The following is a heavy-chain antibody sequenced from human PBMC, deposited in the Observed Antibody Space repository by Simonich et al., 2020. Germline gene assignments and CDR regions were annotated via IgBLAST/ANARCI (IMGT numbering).Heavy chain of an antibody. CDR2: ISYDGSNK. D-gene: IGHD2-15*01. CDR3: AREGLLLDAFDI. V-gene: IGHV3-30*07. CDR1: GFTFSSYA. J-gene: IGHJ3*02. Sequence: QVQLVESGGGVVQPGRSLRLSCAASGFTFSSYAMHWVRQAPGKGVEGVEVISYDGSNKYYADSVKGRFTISRDNSKNTLYLQMNSLRAEDTAVYYCAREGLLLDAFDIWGQGTMVTVSS.